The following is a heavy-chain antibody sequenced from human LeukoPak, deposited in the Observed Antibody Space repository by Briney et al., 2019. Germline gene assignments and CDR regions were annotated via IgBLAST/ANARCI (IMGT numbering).Heavy chain of an antibody. CDR2: ISTMSNYI. J-gene: IGHJ6*03. V-gene: IGHV3-21*06. D-gene: IGHD2-2*01. CDR1: GFAFSTYA. Sequence: GGSLRLSCAASGFAFSTYAINWVRQAPGQGLEWVSSISTMSNYIFYGDSVKGRFTTSRDNAKNSVYLQMNSLRVEDTAVYYCASVVVPAAPYYYYYYMDVWGKGTTVTVSS. CDR3: ASVVVPAAPYYYYYYMDV.